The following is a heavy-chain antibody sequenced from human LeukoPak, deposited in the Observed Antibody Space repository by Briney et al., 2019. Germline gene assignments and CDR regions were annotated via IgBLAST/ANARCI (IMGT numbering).Heavy chain of an antibody. V-gene: IGHV3-48*03. D-gene: IGHD3-10*02. CDR3: AELGITMIGGV. CDR1: GFTFSSYE. CDR2: ISSSGSTI. Sequence: GGSLRLSCAASGFTFSSYERNWVRQAPGKGLEGVSYISSSGSTIYYADSVKRPFTISRDNAKNSLYLQMNSLRAEDTAVYYCAELGITMIGGVWGKGTTVTISS. J-gene: IGHJ6*04.